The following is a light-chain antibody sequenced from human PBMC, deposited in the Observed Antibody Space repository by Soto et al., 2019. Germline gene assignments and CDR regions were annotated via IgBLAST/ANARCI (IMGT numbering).Light chain of an antibody. CDR3: QSYDNTLSASV. J-gene: IGLJ2*01. CDR2: GSS. Sequence: QSVLTQPPSVSGAQGHRVTISCTGSSSNIGAGHVVHWYQQFPGRAPNLLIYGSSNRPSGVPDRFSGSKSGTSASLAITGLQAEDEADYYCQSYDNTLSASVFGGGTKLTVL. V-gene: IGLV1-40*01. CDR1: SSNIGAGHV.